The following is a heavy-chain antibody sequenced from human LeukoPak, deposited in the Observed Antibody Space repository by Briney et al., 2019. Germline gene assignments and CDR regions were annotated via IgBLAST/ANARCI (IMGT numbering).Heavy chain of an antibody. V-gene: IGHV3-21*01. D-gene: IGHD6-13*01. CDR2: ISSSGTNI. Sequence: PGGSLRLSCAASGFSFSTYGMNWVRQAPGKGPEWVSSISSSGTNIYCADSVKGRFTISRDNAKNSLYLQMNSLKAEDTAVYYCARVGYSSSWRERYKYYFDYWGQGTLVTVSS. CDR1: GFSFSTYG. CDR3: ARVGYSSSWRERYKYYFDY. J-gene: IGHJ4*02.